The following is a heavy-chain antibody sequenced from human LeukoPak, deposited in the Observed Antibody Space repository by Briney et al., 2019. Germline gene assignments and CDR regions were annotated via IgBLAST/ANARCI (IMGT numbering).Heavy chain of an antibody. Sequence: GGSLRLSCAVSGFTFSSSWMSWVRQAPGKGLEWVANIKQDGSEKYYVDSVKGRFTVSRDNAKNSLYLQMNSLRAEDTAVYYCARGGRTGDYWVQGTLVTVYS. CDR3: ARGGRTGDY. CDR1: GFTFSSSW. V-gene: IGHV3-7*01. J-gene: IGHJ4*02. CDR2: IKQDGSEK. D-gene: IGHD3/OR15-3a*01.